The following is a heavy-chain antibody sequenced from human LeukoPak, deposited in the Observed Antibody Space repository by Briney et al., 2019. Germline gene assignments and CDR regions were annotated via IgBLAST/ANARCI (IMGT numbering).Heavy chain of an antibody. J-gene: IGHJ4*02. CDR2: ISYDGSNK. CDR3: AKGGLPSPFDY. Sequence: GGSLRLSCAASGFTFSSYAMHWVRQAPGKGLEWVAVISYDGSNKYYADSVKGRFTTSRDNSKNTLYLQMNSLRAEDTAVYYCAKGGLPSPFDYWGQGTLVTVSS. V-gene: IGHV3-30-3*01. CDR1: GFTFSSYA.